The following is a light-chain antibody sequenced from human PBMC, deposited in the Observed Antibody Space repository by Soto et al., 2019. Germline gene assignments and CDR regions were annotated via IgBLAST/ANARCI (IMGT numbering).Light chain of an antibody. Sequence: DIPVSQSPSSLSATVGLRVPITCQASQNINYYFSCYQQKPGRAPKLMIYDSSNLEAGVPTWISGSACTTYFPIIISLLQDEDSAKYYMQPNEYLPTFGQGTRLEIK. V-gene: IGKV1-33*01. J-gene: IGKJ5*01. CDR1: QNINYY. CDR3: QPNEYLPT. CDR2: DSS.